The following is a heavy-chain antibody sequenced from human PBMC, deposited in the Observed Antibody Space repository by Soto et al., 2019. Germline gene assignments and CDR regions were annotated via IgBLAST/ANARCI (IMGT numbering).Heavy chain of an antibody. V-gene: IGHV3-23*01. Sequence: EVHLLESGGDLRQPGGSLRLSCGASGFVFKDFPMSWVRQAPGRGLEWVSAIIGGGYTWHADSVKGRFTISRDNTKSTLYLQMNGLTSEDTAVYYCAKGSASARPYYFDNWGQGTLVTVSS. CDR3: AKGSASARPYYFDN. CDR1: GFVFKDFP. CDR2: IIGGGYT. J-gene: IGHJ4*02. D-gene: IGHD6-19*01.